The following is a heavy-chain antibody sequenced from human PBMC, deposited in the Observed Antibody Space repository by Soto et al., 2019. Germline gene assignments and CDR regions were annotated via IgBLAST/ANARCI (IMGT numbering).Heavy chain of an antibody. V-gene: IGHV4-34*01. J-gene: IGHJ4*02. D-gene: IGHD4-17*01. CDR1: GGSFSGYY. Sequence: QVQLQQWGAGLLKPSETLSLTCAVYGGSFSGYYWSWIRQPPGKGLEWIGEINHSGSTNYNPSLKSRVTISEDTSKNQFSLKLSSVTAADTAVYYCARRRGTMTTVVDFDYWGQGTLVTVSS. CDR2: INHSGST. CDR3: ARRRGTMTTVVDFDY.